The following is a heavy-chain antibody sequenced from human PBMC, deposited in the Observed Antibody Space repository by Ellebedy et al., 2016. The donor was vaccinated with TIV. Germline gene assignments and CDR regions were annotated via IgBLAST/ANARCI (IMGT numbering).Heavy chain of an antibody. CDR1: GYTFTNYY. Sequence: AASVKVSCKASGYTFTNYYMHWVRQAPGLGLEWMGIINPRGGSTTYAQKFQGRVSMIRDSSTSTVYMELSSLRSEDTAVYYCARDLSQILRGLEAYYYGMDVWGQGTTVTVSS. J-gene: IGHJ6*02. D-gene: IGHD3-10*01. CDR2: INPRGGST. CDR3: ARDLSQILRGLEAYYYGMDV. V-gene: IGHV1-46*01.